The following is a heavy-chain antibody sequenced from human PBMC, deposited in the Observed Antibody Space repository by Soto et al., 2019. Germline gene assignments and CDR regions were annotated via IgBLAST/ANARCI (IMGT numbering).Heavy chain of an antibody. CDR1: GGTFSSYT. CDR3: ANANYDSSGYYNWFDP. D-gene: IGHD3-22*01. V-gene: IGHV1-69*02. CDR2: IIPILGIA. J-gene: IGHJ5*02. Sequence: QVQLVQSGAEVKKPGSSVKVSCKASGGTFSSYTISWVRQAPGQGLEWMGRIIPILGIANYAQKFQGRVTITADKSTSTAYMELSSLRSEDTAVYYCANANYDSSGYYNWFDPRGQGTLVTVSS.